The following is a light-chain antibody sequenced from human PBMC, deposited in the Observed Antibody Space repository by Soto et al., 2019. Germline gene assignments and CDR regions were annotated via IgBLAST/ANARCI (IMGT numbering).Light chain of an antibody. CDR1: QRLSSTY. Sequence: EIVLTQSPGTLSLSPWEIATLSCRASQRLSSTYLAWYQQKPGQAPRLHIYDASSRATGIPDKFIGSGSGSDFTPTISRLEPEDFAVYYCQQRHMCPITFGQGTRLEIK. CDR2: DAS. V-gene: IGKV3D-20*02. J-gene: IGKJ5*01. CDR3: QQRHMCPIT.